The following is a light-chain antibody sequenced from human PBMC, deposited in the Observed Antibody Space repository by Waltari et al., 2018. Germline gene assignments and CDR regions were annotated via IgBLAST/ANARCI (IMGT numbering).Light chain of an antibody. CDR3: QVWHAAIDPGV. CDR2: YDS. J-gene: IGLJ1*01. Sequence: SYVLTQPPSVSVAPGETARNTCGGDNIGSYSLYWYQQKPGQAPVLVIRYDSDRPSGIPARFSGSNSANTATLTISRVEAGDEANYYCQVWHAAIDPGVFGTGTEVTV. CDR1: NIGSYS. V-gene: IGLV3-21*04.